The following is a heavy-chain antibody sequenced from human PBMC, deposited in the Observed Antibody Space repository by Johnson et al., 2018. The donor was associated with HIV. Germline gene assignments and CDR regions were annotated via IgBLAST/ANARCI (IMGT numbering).Heavy chain of an antibody. CDR2: ISYDGSNK. D-gene: IGHD1-26*01. CDR1: GFTFSSYA. Sequence: QVQLVESGGGVVQPGRSLRLSCAASGFTFSSYAMHWVRQAPGKGLEWITVISYDGSNKYYADSVRGRFTISRDNAKYTVDLQMNSLRVEDTAVYYCARDSPRIVGVPDAFDIWGQGTMVTVSS. V-gene: IGHV3-30*04. CDR3: ARDSPRIVGVPDAFDI. J-gene: IGHJ3*02.